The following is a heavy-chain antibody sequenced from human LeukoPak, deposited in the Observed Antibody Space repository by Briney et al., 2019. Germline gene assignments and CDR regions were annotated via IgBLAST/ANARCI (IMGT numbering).Heavy chain of an antibody. CDR2: ISAYNGNT. V-gene: IGHV1-18*01. D-gene: IGHD3-22*01. CDR3: ARAAYYDSSGYYDPDFDY. CDR1: GYTFTSYG. J-gene: IGHJ4*02. Sequence: GASVKVSCKASGYTFTSYGISWVRQAPGQGLEWMGWISAYNGNTNYAQKLQGRVTMTTDTSTSTAYMELRSLRSDDTAVYYCARAAYYDSSGYYDPDFDYWGQGTLVTVSS.